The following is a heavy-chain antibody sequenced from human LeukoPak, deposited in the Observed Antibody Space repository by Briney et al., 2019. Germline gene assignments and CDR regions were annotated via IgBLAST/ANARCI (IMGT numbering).Heavy chain of an antibody. CDR3: ARHLVGATQHLDY. Sequence: SSVKVSCKASGGTFSSYAISWVRQAPGQGLEWMGRIIPIFGTANYAQKFQGRVTITTDESTSTAYMELSSPRSEDTAVYYCARHLVGATQHLDYWGQGTLVTVSS. CDR1: GGTFSSYA. V-gene: IGHV1-69*05. D-gene: IGHD1-26*01. CDR2: IIPIFGTA. J-gene: IGHJ4*02.